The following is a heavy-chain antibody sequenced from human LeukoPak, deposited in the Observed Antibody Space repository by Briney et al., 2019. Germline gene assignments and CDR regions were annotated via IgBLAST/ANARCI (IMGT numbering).Heavy chain of an antibody. CDR1: GFTFSSYS. CDR2: ISSSSSYI. D-gene: IGHD2-21*02. CDR3: ARDRAPYCGGDCSDAFDV. J-gene: IGHJ3*01. V-gene: IGHV3-21*01. Sequence: GGSLRLSYAATGFTFSSYSINWVRQALGKGLEWVSSISSSSSYIYYADSVRGRFTISRDNAKNSLYLQMNSLRAEDAAVYYCARDRAPYCGGDCSDAFDVWGQGTMVTVSS.